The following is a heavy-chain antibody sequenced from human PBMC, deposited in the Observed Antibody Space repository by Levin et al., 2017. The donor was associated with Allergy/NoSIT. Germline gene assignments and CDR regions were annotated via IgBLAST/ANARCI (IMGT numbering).Heavy chain of an antibody. Sequence: GGSLRLSCKGSGYSFTSYWIGWVRQMPGKGLEWMGIIYPGDSDTRYSPSFQGQVTISADKSISTAYLQWSSLKASDTAMYYCARHEAYCSGGSCFIDAFDIWGQGTMVTVSS. D-gene: IGHD2-15*01. CDR3: ARHEAYCSGGSCFIDAFDI. J-gene: IGHJ3*02. CDR1: GYSFTSYW. CDR2: IYPGDSDT. V-gene: IGHV5-51*01.